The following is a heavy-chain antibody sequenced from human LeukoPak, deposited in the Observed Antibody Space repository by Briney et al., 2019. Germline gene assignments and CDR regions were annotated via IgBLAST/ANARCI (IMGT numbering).Heavy chain of an antibody. D-gene: IGHD4-17*01. CDR2: INPNSGGT. Sequence: ASVKVSCKASGYTFTGYYMHWVRQAPGQGLEWMGWINPNSGGTNYAQRFQGRGTMTRDTSISTAYMELSRLRSDDTAVYYCAGGSLVTTKYYYYYMDVWGKGTTVTVSS. J-gene: IGHJ6*03. CDR1: GYTFTGYY. CDR3: AGGSLVTTKYYYYYMDV. V-gene: IGHV1-2*02.